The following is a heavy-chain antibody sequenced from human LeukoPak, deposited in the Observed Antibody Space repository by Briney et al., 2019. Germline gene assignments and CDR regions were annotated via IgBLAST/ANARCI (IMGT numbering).Heavy chain of an antibody. J-gene: IGHJ5*02. CDR1: GGSFSGYY. Sequence: PSETLSLTCAVYGGSFSGYYWSWIRQPPGKGLEWIGEINHSGSTNYNPSLKSRVTISVDTSKNQFSLKLSSVTAADTAVYYRARTTEDCSSTSCYQYWFDPWGQGTLVTVSS. V-gene: IGHV4-34*01. CDR3: ARTTEDCSSTSCYQYWFDP. D-gene: IGHD2-2*01. CDR2: INHSGST.